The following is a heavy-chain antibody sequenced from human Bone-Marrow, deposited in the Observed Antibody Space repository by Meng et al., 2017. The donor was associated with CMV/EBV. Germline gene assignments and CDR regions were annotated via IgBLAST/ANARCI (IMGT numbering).Heavy chain of an antibody. CDR1: GFNFDDYA. Sequence: SLKISCAASGFNFDDYAMHWVRQAPGKGLEWVSGISWNSGSIGYADSVKGRFTISRDNAKNSLYLQMNSLRAEDMAVYYCARGRGTYCSCTSCRPQVYYYYGIDVWGQGATVTVPS. V-gene: IGHV3-9*03. CDR2: ISWNSGSI. J-gene: IGHJ6*02. CDR3: ARGRGTYCSCTSCRPQVYYYYGIDV. D-gene: IGHD2-2*01.